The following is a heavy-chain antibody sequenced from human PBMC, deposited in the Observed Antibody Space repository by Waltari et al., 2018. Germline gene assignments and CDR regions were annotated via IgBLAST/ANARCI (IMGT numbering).Heavy chain of an antibody. D-gene: IGHD3-3*01. Sequence: QLQLQESGPGLVKPSEPLSLTCTVSGGSISSSSYYWGWIRQPPGKGLEWIGSIYYSGSTYYNPSLKSRVTISVDTSKNQFSLKLSSVTAADTAVYYCATMVNYDFWSGQDDAFDIWGQGTMVTVSS. V-gene: IGHV4-39*01. CDR3: ATMVNYDFWSGQDDAFDI. J-gene: IGHJ3*02. CDR2: IYYSGST. CDR1: GGSISSSSYY.